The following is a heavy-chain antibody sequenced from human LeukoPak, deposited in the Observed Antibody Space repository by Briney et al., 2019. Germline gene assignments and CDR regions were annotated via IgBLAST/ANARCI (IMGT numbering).Heavy chain of an antibody. CDR2: TYYRSNWYN. J-gene: IGHJ6*02. CDR1: GDSVSSNFAA. CDR3: ARDPTSRITPVSYAMDV. D-gene: IGHD2-2*01. Sequence: SQTLSLTCAISGDSVSSNFAAWNWIRQSPSRGLEWLGRTYYRSNWYNDYAVSLKSRITINADTSRNEFSLQLTSVTPEDTATYFCARDPTSRITPVSYAMDVWGQGTTVTVSS. V-gene: IGHV6-1*01.